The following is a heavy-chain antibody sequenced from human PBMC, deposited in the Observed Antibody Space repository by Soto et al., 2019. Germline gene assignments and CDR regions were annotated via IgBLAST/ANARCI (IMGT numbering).Heavy chain of an antibody. CDR1: GFTFGDYA. Sequence: SLRLSCTGSGFTFGDYATNWFRQAPLKGPEWVGFIRSKDYGGTTEYAASVKGRFTISRDDSKSIVYLQMNSLKIDDTAVYYCASRITMIVVAEELDYWGQGTLVTVSS. V-gene: IGHV3-49*03. J-gene: IGHJ4*02. CDR3: ASRITMIVVAEELDY. CDR2: IRSKDYGGTT. D-gene: IGHD3-22*01.